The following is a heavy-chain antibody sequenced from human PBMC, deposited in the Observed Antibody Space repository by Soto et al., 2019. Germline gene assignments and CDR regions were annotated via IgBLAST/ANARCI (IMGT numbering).Heavy chain of an antibody. CDR3: ARTDGIRVVTNDEGFDI. Sequence: QAQLVQSETEVKKPGASVKVSCKASGYSFIDYYIHRVRQAPGQGLQWMGWINPNSGVTKYAQNFQGRVTMTRDTSISTAYVELSSLRSDDTAVYYCARTDGIRVVTNDEGFDIWGQGTMVTVSS. D-gene: IGHD2-21*02. CDR2: INPNSGVT. J-gene: IGHJ3*02. V-gene: IGHV1-2*02. CDR1: GYSFIDYY.